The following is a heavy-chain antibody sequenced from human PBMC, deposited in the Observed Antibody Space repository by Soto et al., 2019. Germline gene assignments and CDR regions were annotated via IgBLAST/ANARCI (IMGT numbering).Heavy chain of an antibody. CDR2: ISYDGSNK. CDR3: ARGVRPDYGDYSYYFDY. D-gene: IGHD4-17*01. V-gene: IGHV3-30-3*01. Sequence: QVQLVESGGGVVQPGRSLRLSCAASGFTFSSYAMHWVRQAPGKGLEWVAVISYDGSNKYYADSVKGRFTISRDNSKNTLYLQMNSLRAEDTAVYYCARGVRPDYGDYSYYFDYWGQGTLVTVSS. J-gene: IGHJ4*02. CDR1: GFTFSSYA.